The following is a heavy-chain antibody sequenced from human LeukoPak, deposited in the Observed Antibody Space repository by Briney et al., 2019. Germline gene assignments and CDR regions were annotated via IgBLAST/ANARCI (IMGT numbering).Heavy chain of an antibody. Sequence: PSETLSLTCTVSGGSISSSSYYWGWIRQPPGKGLEWIGTILYSGSTYYNPSLKSRITISVDTSKNQFSLKLSSVAATDTAVYYCARQPRIDCTKGACYRGIGYYYYMDVWGKGTTVMVSS. V-gene: IGHV4-39*01. CDR2: ILYSGST. J-gene: IGHJ6*03. D-gene: IGHD2-8*01. CDR1: GGSISSSSYY. CDR3: ARQPRIDCTKGACYRGIGYYYYMDV.